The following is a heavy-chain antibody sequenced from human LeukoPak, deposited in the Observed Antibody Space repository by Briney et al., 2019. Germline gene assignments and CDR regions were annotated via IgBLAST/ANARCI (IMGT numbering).Heavy chain of an antibody. J-gene: IGHJ4*02. V-gene: IGHV4-31*03. CDR2: IYYSGST. Sequence: TSETLSLTCTVSGGSISSGGYYWSWIRQHPGKGLEWIGYIYYSGSTYYNPSLKSRVTISVDTSKNQFSLHLSSVSAADTAVYYCARGPLRAYFDYWGLGTLVTVSS. CDR3: ARGPLRAYFDY. D-gene: IGHD3-16*01. CDR1: GGSISSGGYY.